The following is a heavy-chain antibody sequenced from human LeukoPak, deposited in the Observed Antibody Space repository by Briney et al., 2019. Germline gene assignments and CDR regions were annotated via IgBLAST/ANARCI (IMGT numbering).Heavy chain of an antibody. Sequence: SETLSLTCDVSGDSGASSGSYWSGWFRQPPGKGPEWIGYVHSSGSTKYNSSLESRVTISMDTSWNQFSLKLSSVTAADTAVYFWTGGGGWLIDFWGRGTLVTVSS. CDR2: VHSSGST. D-gene: IGHD5-24*01. CDR3: TGGGGWLIDF. V-gene: IGHV4-61*01. J-gene: IGHJ4*02. CDR1: GDSGASSGSYW.